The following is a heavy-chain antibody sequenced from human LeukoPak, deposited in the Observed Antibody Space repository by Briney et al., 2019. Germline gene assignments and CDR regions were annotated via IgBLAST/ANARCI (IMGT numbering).Heavy chain of an antibody. D-gene: IGHD2-8*01. CDR1: GFSFRSYA. CDR3: AKASFSGVCPTD. V-gene: IGHV3-30*04. CDR2: ISYDGSNK. Sequence: GRSLRLSCAASGFSFRSYAMHWVRQAPGKGLEWVAVISYDGSNKYYADSVKGRFTISRDNSKNTLYLQMNSLRAEDTAVYYCAKASFSGVCPTDWGQGTLVTVSS. J-gene: IGHJ4*02.